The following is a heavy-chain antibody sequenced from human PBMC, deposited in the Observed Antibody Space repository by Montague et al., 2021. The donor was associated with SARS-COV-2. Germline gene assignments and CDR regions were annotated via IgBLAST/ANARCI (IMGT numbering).Heavy chain of an antibody. CDR3: VRVLDNRVSDY. D-gene: IGHD3/OR15-3a*01. V-gene: IGHV4-38-2*02. CDR1: GYSISSGYY. CDR2: ISYIGKT. Sequence: SETLSLTCSVSGYSISSGYYWGWIRQPPGKGLEWVGCISYIGKTYYSPSLKSRLTISLDSSKNQFSLQARSVTAADTAVYCCVRVLDNRVSDYWGQGTLVTVSS. J-gene: IGHJ4*02.